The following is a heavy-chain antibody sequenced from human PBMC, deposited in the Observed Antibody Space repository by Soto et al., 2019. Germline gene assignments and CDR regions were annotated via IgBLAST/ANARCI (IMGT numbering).Heavy chain of an antibody. Sequence: SETLSLTCAVSGGSISSGGYSWSWIRQPPGKGLEWIGYIYHSGSTYYNPSLKSRVTISVDRSKNQFSLKLSSVTAADTAVYYCAREDSYYYYGMDVWGQGTTVTVSS. CDR3: AREDSYYYYGMDV. J-gene: IGHJ6*02. V-gene: IGHV4-30-2*01. CDR1: GGSISSGGYS. CDR2: IYHSGST.